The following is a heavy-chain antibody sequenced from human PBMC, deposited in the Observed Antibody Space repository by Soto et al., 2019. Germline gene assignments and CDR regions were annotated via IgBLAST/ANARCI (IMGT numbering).Heavy chain of an antibody. D-gene: IGHD3-9*01. Sequence: EVQLLESGGGLVQPGGSLRLSCAASGFTFNNYAMGWVRQAPGKGLECVSTISGSGGNTFYADSVKGRFTISSDNSKSTLYLQMNSLRAEDTAVYFCAKTGDRTDWDYYFDHWGQGTLVTVSS. V-gene: IGHV3-23*01. CDR1: GFTFNNYA. CDR3: AKTGDRTDWDYYFDH. CDR2: ISGSGGNT. J-gene: IGHJ4*02.